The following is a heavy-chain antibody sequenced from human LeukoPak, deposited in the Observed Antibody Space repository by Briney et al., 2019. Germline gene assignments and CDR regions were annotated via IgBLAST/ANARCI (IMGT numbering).Heavy chain of an antibody. Sequence: PSETLSLTCTVSGGSISNYYWSWIRQPPGKGLEWIGYIYYSGSTNYNPSLRSRVTISVDTSKNQFSLKLSSVTAADTAVYFCARDWGAEARPGYMDVWGKGTTVTVSS. D-gene: IGHD6-6*01. CDR2: IYYSGST. CDR1: GGSISNYY. J-gene: IGHJ6*03. V-gene: IGHV4-59*01. CDR3: ARDWGAEARPGYMDV.